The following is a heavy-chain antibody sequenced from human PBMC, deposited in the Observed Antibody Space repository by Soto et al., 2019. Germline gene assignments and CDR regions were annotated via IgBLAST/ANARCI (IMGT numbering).Heavy chain of an antibody. Sequence: GGSLRLSCAASGFTFSSYAMHWVRQAPGKGLEWVAVISYDGSNKYYADSVKGRFTISRDNSKNTLYLQMNSLRAEDTAVYYCASPKKASSGWFDFDYWGQGALVTVSS. CDR2: ISYDGSNK. D-gene: IGHD6-19*01. J-gene: IGHJ4*02. CDR1: GFTFSSYA. V-gene: IGHV3-30-3*01. CDR3: ASPKKASSGWFDFDY.